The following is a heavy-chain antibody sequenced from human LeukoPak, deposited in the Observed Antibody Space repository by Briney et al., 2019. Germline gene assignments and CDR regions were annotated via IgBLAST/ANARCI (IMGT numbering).Heavy chain of an antibody. CDR2: IYYSGST. CDR1: GGSISSYY. D-gene: IGHD2-2*01. V-gene: IGHV4-59*01. CDR3: ARGVRSTSWGYYYGMDV. Sequence: SETLSLTCTVSGGSISSYYWSWIRQPPGKGLEWIGYIYYSGSTNYNPSLKSRVTISVDTSKDQFSLKLSSVTAADTAVYYCARGVRSTSWGYYYGMDVWGKGTTVTVSS. J-gene: IGHJ6*04.